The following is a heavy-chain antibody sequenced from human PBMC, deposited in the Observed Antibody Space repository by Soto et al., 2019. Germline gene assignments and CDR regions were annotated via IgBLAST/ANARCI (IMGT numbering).Heavy chain of an antibody. D-gene: IGHD3-10*01. V-gene: IGHV4-39*01. CDR3: AYPPLLGAFDY. Sequence: QLQLQESGPGLVKPSETLSLTCTVSGGSISSSSYYWGWIRQPPGKGLEWIGSIYYSGSTYYNPSLKSRVTISVDTSKNQFSLKLSSVTAADTAVYYCAYPPLLGAFDYWGPGTLVPVSS. J-gene: IGHJ4*02. CDR1: GGSISSSSYY. CDR2: IYYSGST.